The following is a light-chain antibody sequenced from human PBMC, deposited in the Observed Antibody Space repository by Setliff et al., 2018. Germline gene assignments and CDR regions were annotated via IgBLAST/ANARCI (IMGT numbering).Light chain of an antibody. J-gene: IGLJ1*01. V-gene: IGLV2-14*03. CDR1: SNDVGAYDL. Sequence: QSVLTQPASVSGSPGQSITISCSGTSNDVGAYDLVSWYQQHPGKVPKPIIFDVSNRPSGVSHRFSGSKSGNTASLTISGLQADDEADYYCCAYTASTTYVFVNGTKVTVL. CDR2: DVS. CDR3: CAYTASTTYV.